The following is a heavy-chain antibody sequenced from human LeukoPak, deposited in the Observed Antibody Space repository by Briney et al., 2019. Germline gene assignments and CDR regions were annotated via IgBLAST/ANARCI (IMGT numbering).Heavy chain of an antibody. CDR1: GYNFTTYF. V-gene: IGHV5-51*01. Sequence: GESLKISCKGSGYNFTTYFIGWVRQMPGKGLEWVGVINPGDSHTIYSPSFQGQVTISADKSISTAYLQWSSLKASDTAMYYCARHRAMGWYYYYMDVWGKGTTVTVSS. CDR3: ARHRAMGWYYYYMDV. J-gene: IGHJ6*03. D-gene: IGHD5-18*01. CDR2: INPGDSHT.